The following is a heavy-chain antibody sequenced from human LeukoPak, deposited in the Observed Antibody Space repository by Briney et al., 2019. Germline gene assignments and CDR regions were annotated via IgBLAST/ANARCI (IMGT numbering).Heavy chain of an antibody. Sequence: GGSLRLSCAPSGFTFSSYAMHGVRHAPDEGEERVAVIWYEGSNEYYADSVKGRFTVSRDNSDNTLYLQMNSLRVEDTAVYYCARPPTSGYSSSWYLAFIDYWGQGTLVTVSS. CDR3: ARPPTSGYSSSWYLAFIDY. CDR1: GFTFSSYA. J-gene: IGHJ4*02. V-gene: IGHV3-33*01. CDR2: IWYEGSNE. D-gene: IGHD6-13*01.